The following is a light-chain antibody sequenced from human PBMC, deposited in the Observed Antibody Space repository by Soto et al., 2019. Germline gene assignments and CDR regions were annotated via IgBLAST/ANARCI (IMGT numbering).Light chain of an antibody. Sequence: DIVMTQTPLSLSVTPGQPASISCKASQILLPSDGKTYLYWYLQKTGQPPQPLIYEVSNRFSGVPARFCGSGAVTEYTLRIIRGEEDDVCVYYCMQSIQLPRTFGQGTKVEIK. J-gene: IGKJ1*01. CDR1: QILLPSDGKTY. CDR2: EVS. V-gene: IGKV2D-29*01. CDR3: MQSIQLPRT.